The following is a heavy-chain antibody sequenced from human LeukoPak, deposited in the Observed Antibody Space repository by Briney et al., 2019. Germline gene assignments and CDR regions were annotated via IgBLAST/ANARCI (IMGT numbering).Heavy chain of an antibody. J-gene: IGHJ4*02. D-gene: IGHD5-18*01. CDR1: GFTFSSYS. CDR2: ISSSSSYI. Sequence: PGGSLRLSCAASGFTFSSYSMNWVRQAPGKGLEWVSSISSSSSYINYADSVKGRFTISRDNAKNSLYLQMNSLRAEDTAVYYCARGGYSYGLALWYWGQGTLVTVSS. V-gene: IGHV3-21*01. CDR3: ARGGYSYGLALWY.